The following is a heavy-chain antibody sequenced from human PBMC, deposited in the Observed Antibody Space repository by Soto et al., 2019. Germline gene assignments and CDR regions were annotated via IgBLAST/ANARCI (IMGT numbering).Heavy chain of an antibody. CDR2: IVPIFGTA. D-gene: IGHD3-9*01. J-gene: IGHJ6*02. Sequence: GASVKVSCKASGGTFSSYAISWVRQAPGQGLEWMGGIVPIFGTANYAQKFQGRVTITADESTSTAYMELSSLRSEDTAVYYCARLEYDILTGLSFYYYYGMDVWGQGTTVTVSS. CDR3: ARLEYDILTGLSFYYYYGMDV. V-gene: IGHV1-69*13. CDR1: GGTFSSYA.